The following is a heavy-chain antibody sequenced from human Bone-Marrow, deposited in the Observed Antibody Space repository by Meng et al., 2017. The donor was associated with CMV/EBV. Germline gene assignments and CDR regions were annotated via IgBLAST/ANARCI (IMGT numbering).Heavy chain of an antibody. Sequence: KGSGYSFTSYWIGWVRQMPGKGLEWMGIIYPGDSNTRYSPSFQGQVTISADKSISTAYLQWSSLKASDTAMYYCTRHIELVGATPLDSWGQGTLVTVSS. CDR3: TRHIELVGATPLDS. V-gene: IGHV5-51*01. CDR2: IYPGDSNT. J-gene: IGHJ4*02. D-gene: IGHD1-26*01. CDR1: GYSFTSYW.